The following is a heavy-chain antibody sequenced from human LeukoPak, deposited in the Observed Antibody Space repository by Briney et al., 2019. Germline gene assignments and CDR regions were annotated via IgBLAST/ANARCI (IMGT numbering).Heavy chain of an antibody. Sequence: ASVKVSCKASGYTVTGHYLHWVRQAPGQGLEWMGWINPNSGVTNYAQKFQGSVTMTRDTSINTAYMELHSLTSDDTAMYYCAKDAYSGFSSSYNMDSWGQGTLVTVSS. J-gene: IGHJ4*02. CDR3: AKDAYSGFSSSYNMDS. D-gene: IGHD5-18*01. CDR1: GYTVTGHY. V-gene: IGHV1-2*02. CDR2: INPNSGVT.